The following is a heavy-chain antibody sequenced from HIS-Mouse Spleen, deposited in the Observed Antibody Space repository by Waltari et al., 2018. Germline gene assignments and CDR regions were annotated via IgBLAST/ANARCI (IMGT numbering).Heavy chain of an antibody. D-gene: IGHD3-22*01. CDR3: ARAMYYYDSSGYFDY. J-gene: IGHJ4*02. CDR2: IYSGGST. CDR1: GFTVSSNY. Sequence: EVQLVETGGGLIQHGGSVRLSCAASGFTVSSNYMSWVRQAPGKGLGWVSVIYSGGSTYYADSVKGRFTISRDNSKNTLYLQMNSLRAEDTAVYYCARAMYYYDSSGYFDYWGQGTLVTVSS. V-gene: IGHV3-53*02.